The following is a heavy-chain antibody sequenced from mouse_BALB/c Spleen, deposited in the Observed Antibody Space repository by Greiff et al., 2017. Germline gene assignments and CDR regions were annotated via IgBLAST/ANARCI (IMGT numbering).Heavy chain of an antibody. CDR1: GYSITSDYA. Sequence: EVQRVESGPGLVKPSQSLSLTCTVTGYSITSDYAWNWIRQFPGNKLEWMGYISYSGSTSYNPSLKSRISITRDTSKNQFFLQLNSVTTEDTATYYCAYGNYERGYAMDYWGQGTSVTVSS. V-gene: IGHV3-2*02. J-gene: IGHJ4*01. CDR2: ISYSGST. D-gene: IGHD2-1*01. CDR3: AYGNYERGYAMDY.